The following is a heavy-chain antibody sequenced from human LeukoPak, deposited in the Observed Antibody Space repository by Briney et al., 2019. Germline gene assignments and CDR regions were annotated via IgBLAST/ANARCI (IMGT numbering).Heavy chain of an antibody. CDR3: ARHWDYYGAGSYYKSDY. CDR2: IYYSGST. D-gene: IGHD3-10*01. Sequence: SETLSLTCTVSGGSISSYYWSWIRQPPGKGLEWIGYIYYSGSTNYNPSLKSRVTISVDTSRNQFSLKLRSVTAADTAVYYCARHWDYYGAGSYYKSDYWGQGTLVTVSS. CDR1: GGSISSYY. V-gene: IGHV4-59*08. J-gene: IGHJ4*02.